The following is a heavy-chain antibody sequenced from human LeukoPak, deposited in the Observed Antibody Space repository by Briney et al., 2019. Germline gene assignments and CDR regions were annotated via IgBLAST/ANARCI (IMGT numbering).Heavy chain of an antibody. CDR1: GISFGDYA. CDR2: IRIKAYGATI. Sequence: GGSLRLSCTTSGISFGDYAMTWVRQAPGKGLEWVGFIRIKAYGATIEYAASVKGRFTISRDDSKSIAYLQMNSLKTEDTAVYYCTRGRSYFEYWGQGTLVTVSS. V-gene: IGHV3-49*04. J-gene: IGHJ4*02. CDR3: TRGRSYFEY.